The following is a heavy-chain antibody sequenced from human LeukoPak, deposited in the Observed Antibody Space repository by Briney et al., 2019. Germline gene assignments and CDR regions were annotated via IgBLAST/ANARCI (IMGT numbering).Heavy chain of an antibody. CDR3: ASQTQWFGELWYFDS. CDR1: GYSFTIYW. CDR2: IYPGDSDT. D-gene: IGHD3-10*01. V-gene: IGHV5-51*01. J-gene: IGHJ4*02. Sequence: GESLKISCKGSGYSFTIYWIGWVRQTPGKGLDWMGIIYPGDSDTRYSPSFQGQVTISADKSISTAYLQWSSLKASDTAMYYCASQTQWFGELWYFDSWGQGTLVTVSS.